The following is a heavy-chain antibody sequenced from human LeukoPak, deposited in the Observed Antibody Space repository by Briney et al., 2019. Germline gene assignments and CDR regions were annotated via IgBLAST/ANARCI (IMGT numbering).Heavy chain of an antibody. V-gene: IGHV1-69*05. CDR2: IIHIFGAA. D-gene: IGHD5-24*01. Sequence: ASVKVSCKASGDTFTSYAISCVRQAPGQGLEWMGGIIHIFGAANYAQKFQCRVTITTDESTSTAYMELSSLRSEDTAVYYCARVGGYNSPFVYWGQGTLVTVSS. CDR1: GDTFTSYA. J-gene: IGHJ4*02. CDR3: ARVGGYNSPFVY.